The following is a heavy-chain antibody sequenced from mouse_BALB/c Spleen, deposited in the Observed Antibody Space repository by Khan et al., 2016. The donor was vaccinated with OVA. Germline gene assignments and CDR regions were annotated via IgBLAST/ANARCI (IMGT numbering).Heavy chain of an antibody. CDR2: HYPGDVCT. D-gene: IGHD1-1*01. Sequence: QVQLQQSGPELVKPGASVKLSCKASGYTFTAYDINRVKQRPGQGLEWIGWHYPGDVCTQYNQASKGKATLTADRSSNTAYMQPSSLTSDYSAVPFCAREGIRWVEMDDWGQGTSASVSS. V-gene: IGHV1S56*01. CDR3: AREGIRWVEMDD. J-gene: IGHJ4*01. CDR1: GYTFTAYD.